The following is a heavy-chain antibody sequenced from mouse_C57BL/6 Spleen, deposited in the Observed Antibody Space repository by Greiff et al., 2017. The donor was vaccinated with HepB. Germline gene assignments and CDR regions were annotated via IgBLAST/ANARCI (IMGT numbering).Heavy chain of an antibody. CDR2: ISSGSSTI. V-gene: IGHV5-17*01. Sequence: EVQLVESGGGLVKPGGSLKLSCAASGFTFSDYGMHWVRQAPEKGLEWVAYISSGSSTIYYADTVKGRFTISRDNAKNTLFLQMTSLRSEDTAMYYCARPGDYDAWFAYWGQVTLVTVSA. CDR3: ARPGDYDAWFAY. J-gene: IGHJ3*01. CDR1: GFTFSDYG. D-gene: IGHD2-4*01.